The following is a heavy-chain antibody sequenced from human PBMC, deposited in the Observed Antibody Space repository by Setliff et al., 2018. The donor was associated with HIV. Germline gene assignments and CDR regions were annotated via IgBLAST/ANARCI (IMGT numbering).Heavy chain of an antibody. V-gene: IGHV1-3*01. CDR2: INAGNGNT. CDR1: GYTFTSYA. CDR3: ATFFLNTMTSCPACPNAFDI. J-gene: IGHJ3*02. Sequence: ASVKVSCKASGYTFTSYAMHWVRQAPGQRLEWMGWINAGNGNTKYSQKFQGRVTITRDTSASTAYMELSSLRSEDTAVYYCATFFLNTMTSCPACPNAFDIWGHGTMVTVSS. D-gene: IGHD3-22*01.